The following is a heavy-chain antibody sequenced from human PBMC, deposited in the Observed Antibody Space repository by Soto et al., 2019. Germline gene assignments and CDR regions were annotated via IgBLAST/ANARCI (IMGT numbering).Heavy chain of an antibody. J-gene: IGHJ4*02. CDR2: IIPIFGTA. Sequence: QVQLVQSGAEVKKPGSSVKVSCKASGGTFSSYAISWVRQAPGQGLEWMGGIIPIFGTANYAQKFQGRVTITADESTSTAYMELGSLRSEDTAVYYCARGADTYYYDSSGYYRLDYWGQGTLVTVSS. D-gene: IGHD3-22*01. CDR1: GGTFSSYA. CDR3: ARGADTYYYDSSGYYRLDY. V-gene: IGHV1-69*01.